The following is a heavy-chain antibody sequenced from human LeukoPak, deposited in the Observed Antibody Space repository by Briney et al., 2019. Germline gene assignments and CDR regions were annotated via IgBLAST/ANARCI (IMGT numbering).Heavy chain of an antibody. D-gene: IGHD2-21*02. J-gene: IGHJ4*02. CDR2: ISSSSSTI. Sequence: PGGSLRLSCAASGFTFNTYTMNWVRQAPGEGLEWVSSISSSSSTIYYADSVKGRFTISRDNAKNSLYLQMNSLRDEDTAVYYCARDLRGDLTLDYWGQGTLVTVSS. CDR3: ARDLRGDLTLDY. V-gene: IGHV3-48*02. CDR1: GFTFNTYT.